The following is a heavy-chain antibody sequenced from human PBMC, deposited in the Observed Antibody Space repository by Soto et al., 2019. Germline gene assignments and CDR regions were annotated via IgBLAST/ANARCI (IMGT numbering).Heavy chain of an antibody. Sequence: EVQLVESGGGLVKPGGSLRLSCAASGFTFSSYSMNWVRQAPGKGLEWVSYIISSSSYIYYADSLKGRFTISRDNATNSLYRHMNSLRAEDTAVYYCAIGPGTSDGYYFDYWGQGTLVTVSS. CDR1: GFTFSSYS. CDR3: AIGPGTSDGYYFDY. J-gene: IGHJ4*02. CDR2: IISSSSYI. D-gene: IGHD2-2*01. V-gene: IGHV3-21*02.